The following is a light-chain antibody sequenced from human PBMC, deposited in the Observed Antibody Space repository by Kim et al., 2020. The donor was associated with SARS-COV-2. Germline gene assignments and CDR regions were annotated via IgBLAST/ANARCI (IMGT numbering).Light chain of an antibody. CDR1: SGSVSTSYY. Sequence: QTVVTQEPSFSVSPGGTVKLTCGLSSGSVSTSYYPSWYQQTPGQAPRTLIYSTNTRSSGVPDRFSGSILGNKAALTITGAQADDESDYYCVLYMGSGIWVFGGGTQLTVL. V-gene: IGLV8-61*01. CDR2: STN. CDR3: VLYMGSGIWV. J-gene: IGLJ3*02.